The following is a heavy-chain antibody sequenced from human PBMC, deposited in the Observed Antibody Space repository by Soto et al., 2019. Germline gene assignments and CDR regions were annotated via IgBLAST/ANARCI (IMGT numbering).Heavy chain of an antibody. CDR2: IIPIFGTA. V-gene: IGHV1-69*06. J-gene: IGHJ6*02. Sequence: QVQLVQSGAEVKKPGSSVKVSCKASGGTFSSYAISWVRQAPGQGLEWMGGIIPIFGTANYAQKFQGRGTITAYKSTRTAYMELSSLRSEDTAVYYCASPTREWLPPARDYYYGMDVWGQGTTVTVSS. CDR1: GGTFSSYA. CDR3: ASPTREWLPPARDYYYGMDV. D-gene: IGHD3-3*01.